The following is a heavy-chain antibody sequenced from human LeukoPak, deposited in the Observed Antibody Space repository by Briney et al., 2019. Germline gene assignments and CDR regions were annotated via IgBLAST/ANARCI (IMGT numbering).Heavy chain of an antibody. CDR2: IYYSGST. CDR1: GGSISSSSSY. V-gene: IGHV4-39*01. D-gene: IGHD3-22*01. Sequence: SETLSLTCTVSGGSISSSSSYWGWIRQPPGKGLEWIGSIYYSGSTYYNPSLKSRVTISVDTSKNQFSLKLSSVTAADTAVYYCARHGFTMIPVAQAFDIWGQGTMVTVSS. CDR3: ARHGFTMIPVAQAFDI. J-gene: IGHJ3*02.